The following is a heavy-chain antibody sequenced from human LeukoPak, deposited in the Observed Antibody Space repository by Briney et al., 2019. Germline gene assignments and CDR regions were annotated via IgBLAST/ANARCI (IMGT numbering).Heavy chain of an antibody. Sequence: GGSLRLSCAASGFTFSSYSMNWVRQAPGKGLEWVSSISSSSSYIYYADSVKGRFTISRDNAKNSLYLQMNSLRAEDTAVYYCARGQQLRPYYFDYWGQGTLVTVSS. J-gene: IGHJ4*02. CDR2: ISSSSSYI. V-gene: IGHV3-21*01. D-gene: IGHD6-13*01. CDR3: ARGQQLRPYYFDY. CDR1: GFTFSSYS.